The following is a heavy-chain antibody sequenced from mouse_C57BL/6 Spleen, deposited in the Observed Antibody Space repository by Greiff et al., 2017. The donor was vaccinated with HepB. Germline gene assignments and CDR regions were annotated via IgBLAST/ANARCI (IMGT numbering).Heavy chain of an antibody. J-gene: IGHJ3*01. V-gene: IGHV5-12*01. Sequence: DVHLVESGGGLVQPGGSLKLSCAASGFTFSDYYMYWVRQTPEKRLEWVAYISNGGGSTYYPDTVKGRFTISRDNAKNTLYLQMSRLKSEDTAMYYCARPPIYDGYTWFAYWGQRTLVTVSA. CDR1: GFTFSDYY. D-gene: IGHD2-3*01. CDR2: ISNGGGST. CDR3: ARPPIYDGYTWFAY.